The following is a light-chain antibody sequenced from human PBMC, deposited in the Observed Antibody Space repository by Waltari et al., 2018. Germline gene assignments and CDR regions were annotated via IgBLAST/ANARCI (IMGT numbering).Light chain of an antibody. CDR2: DTW. CDR3: QHRDNWLWT. CDR1: QSVSNY. Sequence: EIVLTQSPATLSSSPGERATLSCRASQSVSNYLAWYQQKPGQAPRLLIYDTWNRASGIPARFSGSGSGTDFTLTISYLEPGDFAVYYCQHRDNWLWTFGQGTKVEI. V-gene: IGKV3-11*01. J-gene: IGKJ1*01.